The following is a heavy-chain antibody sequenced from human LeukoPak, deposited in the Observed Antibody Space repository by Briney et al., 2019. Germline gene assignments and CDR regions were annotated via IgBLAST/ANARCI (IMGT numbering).Heavy chain of an antibody. D-gene: IGHD2-15*01. J-gene: IGHJ6*03. CDR3: ARGRTGYCSGCRRYPPNYYYYMDV. CDR1: GGSFSGYY. CDR2: INHSGST. Sequence: PSETLSLTCAVYGGSFSGYYWSWIRQPPGKGLEWIGEINHSGSTNYNPSLKSRVTISVDTSKNQFSLKLSSVTAADTAVYYCARGRTGYCSGCRRYPPNYYYYMDVLGKGATVTGSS. V-gene: IGHV4-34*01.